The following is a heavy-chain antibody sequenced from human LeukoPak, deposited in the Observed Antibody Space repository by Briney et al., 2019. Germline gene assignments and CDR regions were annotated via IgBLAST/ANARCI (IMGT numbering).Heavy chain of an antibody. CDR2: ISGSGCST. CDR1: GFTLSSYA. D-gene: IGHD2-21*02. Sequence: PGLCLRLSCAFSGFTLSSYAMSWVSQAPGRGLEWVSSISGSGCSTYHADSLEHRFTICRDNSKNTLKTQMNSLRAEDTAVYYCAKQNPPIVVVTLSDYWGQGTLVTVSS. CDR3: AKQNPPIVVVTLSDY. J-gene: IGHJ4*02. V-gene: IGHV3-23*01.